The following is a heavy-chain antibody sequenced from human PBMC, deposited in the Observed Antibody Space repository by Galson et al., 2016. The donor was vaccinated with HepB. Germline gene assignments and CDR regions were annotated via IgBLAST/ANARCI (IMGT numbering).Heavy chain of an antibody. CDR1: GFTFSSNV. J-gene: IGHJ2*01. CDR2: ISNDGTYK. Sequence: SLRLSCAASGFTFSSNVMHWVRQAPGKGLEWVAVISNDGTYKYYADSVKGRFTISRDNSKNTPKLQMNSLKPEDTSVYFCAREGNQHDILTGYFNPWYFDLWGRGTLVTVSS. CDR3: AREGNQHDILTGYFNPWYFDL. D-gene: IGHD3-9*01. V-gene: IGHV3-30*03.